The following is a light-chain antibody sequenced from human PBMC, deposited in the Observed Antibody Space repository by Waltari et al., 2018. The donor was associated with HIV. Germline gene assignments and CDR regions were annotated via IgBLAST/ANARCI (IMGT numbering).Light chain of an antibody. J-gene: IGLJ2*01. V-gene: IGLV2-14*01. CDR1: SNDVGGYNL. CDR2: EVR. Sequence: QSALTQPATVSGSPGQSITISCTGGSNDVGGYNLVPWYQHLPGKAPKLIIYEVRNRPSGVSNRFSGSKSGNTASLTISGLQAEDEADYYCTSYASSSSLLFGGGTKLTVL. CDR3: TSYASSSSLL.